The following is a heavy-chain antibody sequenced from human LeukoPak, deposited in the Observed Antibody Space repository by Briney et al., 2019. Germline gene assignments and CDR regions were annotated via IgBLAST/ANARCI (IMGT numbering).Heavy chain of an antibody. D-gene: IGHD2-21*02. CDR1: GGTFSSYA. J-gene: IGHJ4*02. CDR2: IIPIFGTA. Sequence: SVKVSCKASGGTFSSYAISWVRQAPGQGLEWMGGIIPIFGTANYAQKFQSRVTITADESTSTAYMELSSLRSEDTAVYYCARDPYCGGDCYWDYWGQGTLVTVSS. V-gene: IGHV1-69*13. CDR3: ARDPYCGGDCYWDY.